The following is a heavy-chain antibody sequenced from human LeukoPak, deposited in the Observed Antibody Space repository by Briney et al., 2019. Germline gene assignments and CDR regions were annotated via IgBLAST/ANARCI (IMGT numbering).Heavy chain of an antibody. CDR2: IIPIFGTA. CDR1: GGTFSSYA. V-gene: IGHV1-69*05. CDR3: ARVAQHSSSSLAFDY. J-gene: IGHJ4*02. D-gene: IGHD6-6*01. Sequence: SVKVSCKASGGTFSSYAISWVRQAPGQGLEWMGGIIPIFGTANYAQKFQGRVTITTDESTSTAYMELSSLRSEDTAVYYCARVAQHSSSSLAFDYWGQGTLVTVSS.